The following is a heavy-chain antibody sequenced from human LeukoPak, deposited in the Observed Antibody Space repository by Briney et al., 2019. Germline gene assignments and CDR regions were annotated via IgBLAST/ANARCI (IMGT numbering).Heavy chain of an antibody. Sequence: ASVKVSCKASGDTFTRFHIHWVRQAPGHGLEWMGGIIPIFGTANYAQKFQGRVTITADESTSTAYMELSSLRSEDTAVYYCARGVTYYYEGSGLDYWGQGTLVTVSS. CDR2: IIPIFGTA. V-gene: IGHV1-69*13. CDR3: ARGVTYYYEGSGLDY. D-gene: IGHD3-22*01. J-gene: IGHJ4*02. CDR1: GDTFTRFH.